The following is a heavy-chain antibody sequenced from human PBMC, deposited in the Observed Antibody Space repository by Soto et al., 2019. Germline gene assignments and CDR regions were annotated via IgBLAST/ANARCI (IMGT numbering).Heavy chain of an antibody. CDR2: ISAYNGNT. CDR3: ARAANSYGRIIDY. J-gene: IGHJ4*02. CDR1: GYTFTNYC. V-gene: IGHV1-18*01. Sequence: GASVKVSCKASGYTFTNYCINWVRQAPGQGLEWMGWISAYNGNTNYAQKLQGRVTMTTDSSTSTAYMELRSLRSDDTAVYYCARAANSYGRIIDYWGQGTLVTVSS. D-gene: IGHD5-18*01.